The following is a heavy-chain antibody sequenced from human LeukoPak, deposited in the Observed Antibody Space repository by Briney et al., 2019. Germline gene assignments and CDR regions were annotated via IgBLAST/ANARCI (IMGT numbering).Heavy chain of an antibody. Sequence: SVKVSCKASGGTFSSYAISWVRQAPGQGLEWMGGIIPIFGTANYAQKFQGRVTITADKSTSTAYMELSSLRSEDTAVYYCASDYYDSNHDAFDIWGQGTMVTVSS. V-gene: IGHV1-69*06. CDR3: ASDYYDSNHDAFDI. CDR1: GGTFSSYA. J-gene: IGHJ3*02. CDR2: IIPIFGTA. D-gene: IGHD3-22*01.